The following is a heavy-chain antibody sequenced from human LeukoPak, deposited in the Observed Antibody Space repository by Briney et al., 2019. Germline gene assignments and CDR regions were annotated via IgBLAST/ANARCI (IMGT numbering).Heavy chain of an antibody. CDR1: RYTLTELS. D-gene: IGHD5-18*01. CDR3: ATKVLRSGYTYGFGNY. J-gene: IGHJ4*02. Sequence: ASVKVSCKVSRYTLTELSMHWVRQAPGKGLEWMGGFDPEDGETIYAQKFQGRVTMTEDTSTDTAYMELSSLRSEDTAVYYCATKVLRSGYTYGFGNYWGQGTLVTVSS. CDR2: FDPEDGET. V-gene: IGHV1-24*01.